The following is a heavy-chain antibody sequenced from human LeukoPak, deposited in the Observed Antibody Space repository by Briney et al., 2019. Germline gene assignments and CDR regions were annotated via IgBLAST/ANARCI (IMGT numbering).Heavy chain of an antibody. D-gene: IGHD3-10*01. CDR2: IYYSGST. Sequence: SETLSLACTVSGGSISSYYWSWIRQPPGKGLEWIGYIYYSGSTNYNPSLKSRVTISVDTSKNQFSLKLSSVTAADTAVYYCAILWFGEFPYYFDYWGQGTLVTVSS. CDR1: GGSISSYY. V-gene: IGHV4-59*08. J-gene: IGHJ4*02. CDR3: AILWFGEFPYYFDY.